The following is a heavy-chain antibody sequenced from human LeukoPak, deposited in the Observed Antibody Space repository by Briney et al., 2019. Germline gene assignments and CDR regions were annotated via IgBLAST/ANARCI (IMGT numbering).Heavy chain of an antibody. V-gene: IGHV3-49*03. J-gene: IGHJ4*02. CDR3: SREWGNGNDLRPDS. Sequence: GGSRRLSCTSSGFTFREFAVSWFRQAPGKGLEWIGFIRSSIYGGTPKAAASVKGRFIFSRDDSKGVAYLRMNSLKTDDTAVYYCSREWGNGNDLRPDSWGQGTLVTVSS. CDR1: GFTFREFA. D-gene: IGHD1-1*01. CDR2: IRSSIYGGTP.